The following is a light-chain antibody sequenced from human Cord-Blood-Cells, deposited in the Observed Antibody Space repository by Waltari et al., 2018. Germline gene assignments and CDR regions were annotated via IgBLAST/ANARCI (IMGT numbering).Light chain of an antibody. Sequence: DIQMTQSPSSLSASVGDRVTITCRASQSISSYLKWYQQKPGKAPKLLIYAASGLQSGVQSMFSGSGSGRDFTLTISSMQPEDFATYYCQQSYSTPFTFGPGTKVDIK. CDR1: QSISSY. V-gene: IGKV1-39*01. CDR2: AAS. CDR3: QQSYSTPFT. J-gene: IGKJ3*01.